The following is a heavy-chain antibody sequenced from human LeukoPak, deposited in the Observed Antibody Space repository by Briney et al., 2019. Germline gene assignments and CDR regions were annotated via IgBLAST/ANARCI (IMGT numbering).Heavy chain of an antibody. CDR2: ISNSGSTI. Sequence: GGSLRLSCAASGFTFSSYEMNWVRQAPGKGLEWVSYISNSGSTIYYADSVKGRLTISRDNAKNSLYLEMNSLRAEDTAVYYCASPAVWGELSLRYWGQGTLVTVSS. CDR1: GFTFSSYE. J-gene: IGHJ4*02. D-gene: IGHD3-16*02. V-gene: IGHV3-48*03. CDR3: ASPAVWGELSLRY.